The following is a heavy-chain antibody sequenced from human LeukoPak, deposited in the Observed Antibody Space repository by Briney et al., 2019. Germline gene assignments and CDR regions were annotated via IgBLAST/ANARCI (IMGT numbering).Heavy chain of an antibody. V-gene: IGHV4-39*07. CDR1: GGSISSSSYY. CDR2: IYYSGST. Sequence: SETLSLTCTVSGGSISSSSYYWGWIRQPPGKGLEWIGSIYYSGSTYYNPSLKSRVTISVDTSKNQFSLKLSSVTAADTAVYYCAREGIAVARGWFDPWGQGTLVTVSS. D-gene: IGHD6-19*01. CDR3: AREGIAVARGWFDP. J-gene: IGHJ5*02.